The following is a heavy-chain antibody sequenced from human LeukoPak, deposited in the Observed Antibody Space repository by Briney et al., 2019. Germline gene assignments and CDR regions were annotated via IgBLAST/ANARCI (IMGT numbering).Heavy chain of an antibody. Sequence: GGSLRLSCAASGFTFSSYAMSWVRQAPGKGLERVSAISGSGGSTYYADSVKGRFTISRDNSKNTLYLQMNSLRAEDTAVYYCAAARLSGYSYGYFDYWGQGTLVTVSS. CDR3: AAARLSGYSYGYFDY. CDR1: GFTFSSYA. V-gene: IGHV3-23*01. J-gene: IGHJ4*02. CDR2: ISGSGGST. D-gene: IGHD5-18*01.